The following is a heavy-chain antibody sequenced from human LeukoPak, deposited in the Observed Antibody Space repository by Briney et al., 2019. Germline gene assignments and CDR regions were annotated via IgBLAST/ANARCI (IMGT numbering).Heavy chain of an antibody. CDR3: ANGNRCTSPNCLGYYYFYMDV. V-gene: IGHV3-23*01. Sequence: VGSLRLSCEASGFTFSSYAMNWVRQAPGRGLEWVSGFSGSGGTTYYADSVKGRFTISRDNSKNTLYLQMNSLRAEDTAVYYCANGNRCTSPNCLGYYYFYMDVWGKGTTVTVSS. J-gene: IGHJ6*03. D-gene: IGHD2-8*01. CDR2: FSGSGGTT. CDR1: GFTFSSYA.